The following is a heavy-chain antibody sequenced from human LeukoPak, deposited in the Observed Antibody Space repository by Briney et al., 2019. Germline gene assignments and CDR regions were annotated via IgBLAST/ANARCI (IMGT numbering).Heavy chain of an antibody. V-gene: IGHV4-4*07. Sequence: SETLSLTCIVSGGSISSYYWNWIRQPAGKGLEWIGRIYIGGSTSYNPSLKSRVTMSVDTSKIQFSLNMTSVTAADTAMYYSARGPRMVAINGYAFDIWGPGTTVIVSS. CDR2: IYIGGST. D-gene: IGHD1-20*01. J-gene: IGHJ3*02. CDR3: ARGPRMVAINGYAFDI. CDR1: GGSISSYY.